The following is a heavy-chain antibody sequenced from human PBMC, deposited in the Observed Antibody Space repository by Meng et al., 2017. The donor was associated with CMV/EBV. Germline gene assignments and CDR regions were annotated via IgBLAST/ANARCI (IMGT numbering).Heavy chain of an antibody. CDR2: ISAYNGNT. D-gene: IGHD3-10*01. CDR3: ARVGYYYGSGSYYTDLDY. J-gene: IGHJ4*02. Sequence: YTFTSYGISWVRQAPGQGLEWMGWISAYNGNTNYAQKLQGRVTMNTDTSTSTAYMELRSLRSDDTAVYYCARVGYYYGSGSYYTDLDYWGQGTLVTVSS. V-gene: IGHV1-18*01. CDR1: YTFTSYG.